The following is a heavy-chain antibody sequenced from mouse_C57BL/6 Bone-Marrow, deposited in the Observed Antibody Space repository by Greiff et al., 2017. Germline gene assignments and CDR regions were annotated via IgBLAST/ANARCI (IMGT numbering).Heavy chain of an antibody. D-gene: IGHD2-2*01. CDR2: IYPNNGGT. CDR1: GYTFTDYN. Sequence: VQLQQSGPELVKPGASVKMSCKASGYTFTDYNMHWVKQSHGKSLEWIGYIYPNNGGTSYNQKFKGKATLTVNKSSSTAYMELRSLTSEDSAVYYCANDLLWLRRYYYAMDYWGQGTSVTVSS. V-gene: IGHV1-22*01. J-gene: IGHJ4*01. CDR3: ANDLLWLRRYYYAMDY.